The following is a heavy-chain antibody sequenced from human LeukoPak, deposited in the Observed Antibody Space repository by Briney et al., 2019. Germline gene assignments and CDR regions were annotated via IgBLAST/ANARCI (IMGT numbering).Heavy chain of an antibody. J-gene: IGHJ1*01. CDR3: ARGGAARLHFQN. V-gene: IGHV4-59*01. CDR2: IYHSGST. Sequence: SETLSLTCTVSGGSISTYYWNWIRQPPGKGLEWLGYIYHSGSTNYNPSLQSRVTISVDTSKNQFSLNLNSVTAADTAVYYCARGGAARLHFQNWGQGTLVTVSS. D-gene: IGHD6-6*01. CDR1: GGSISTYY.